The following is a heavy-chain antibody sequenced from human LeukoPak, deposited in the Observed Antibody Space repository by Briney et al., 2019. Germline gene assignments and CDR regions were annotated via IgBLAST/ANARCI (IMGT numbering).Heavy chain of an antibody. Sequence: PGGSLRLSCAASGFTFSSYAMSWVRQAPGKGLEWVSTISGSGGSTYYTNSVKGRFTISRDNSKNTLYLQMNSLRAEDTAVYYCAKGGGYYPFDYWGQGTPVTVSS. CDR2: ISGSGGST. CDR3: AKGGGYYPFDY. CDR1: GFTFSSYA. D-gene: IGHD3-22*01. J-gene: IGHJ4*02. V-gene: IGHV3-23*01.